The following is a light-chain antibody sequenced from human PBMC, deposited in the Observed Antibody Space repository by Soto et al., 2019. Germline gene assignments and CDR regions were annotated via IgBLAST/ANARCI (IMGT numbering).Light chain of an antibody. V-gene: IGKV3D-20*02. J-gene: IGKJ4*01. CDR1: QSVSSSY. CDR3: QQRSNWPLT. Sequence: EIVMTHSPTILSVSPGERATLSCMASQSVSSSYLAWYQQKPGQAPRLLIYGASNRATGIPARFSGSGSGTDFTLTISSLEPEDFAVYYCQQRSNWPLTFGGGTKVDIK. CDR2: GAS.